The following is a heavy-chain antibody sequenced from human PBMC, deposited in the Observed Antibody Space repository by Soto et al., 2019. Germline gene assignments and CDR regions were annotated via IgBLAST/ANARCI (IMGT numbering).Heavy chain of an antibody. CDR1: GFTFSDYY. V-gene: IGHV3-11*06. J-gene: IGHJ4*02. Sequence: GGSLRLSCAASGFTFSDYYMSWIRQAPGKGLEWVSYISSSSSYTNYADSVKGRFTISRDNAKNSLYLQMNSLRAEDTAVYYCARVRSSGIYYGFDYWGQGTLVTVSS. CDR2: ISSSSSYT. CDR3: ARVRSSGIYYGFDY. D-gene: IGHD1-26*01.